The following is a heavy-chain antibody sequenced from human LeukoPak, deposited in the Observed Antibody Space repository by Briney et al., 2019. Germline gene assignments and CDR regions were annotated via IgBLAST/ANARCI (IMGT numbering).Heavy chain of an antibody. V-gene: IGHV4-59*12. CDR1: SGSISNYY. CDR2: SDYSGST. J-gene: IGHJ3*02. CDR3: ARVIENDAFDI. Sequence: SETLSLTCTVSSGSISNYYWSWLRQPPGKGLEWIGFSDYSGSTNYNPSLKSRVTISLDTSKYQFSLKLSSVTAADTAVYYCARVIENDAFDIWGQGTMVTVSS. D-gene: IGHD2/OR15-2a*01.